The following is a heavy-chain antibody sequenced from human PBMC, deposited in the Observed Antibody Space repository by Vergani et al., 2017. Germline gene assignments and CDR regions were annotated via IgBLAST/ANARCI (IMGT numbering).Heavy chain of an antibody. CDR2: IYYSGST. CDR1: GGSISSSSYY. CDR3: ASGPGYSSSWYSAHNWFDP. J-gene: IGHJ5*02. V-gene: IGHV4-39*07. D-gene: IGHD6-13*01. Sequence: QLQLQESGPGLVKPSETLSLTCTVSGGSISSSSYYWGWIRQPPGKGLEWIGSIYYSGSTYYNPSLKSRVTISVDTSKNQFCVKLSSVTAADTAVYYCASGPGYSSSWYSAHNWFDPWGQGTLVTVSS.